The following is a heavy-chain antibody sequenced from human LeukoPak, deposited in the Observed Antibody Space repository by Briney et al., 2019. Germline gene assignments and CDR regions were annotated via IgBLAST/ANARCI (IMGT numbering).Heavy chain of an antibody. CDR2: TSHDGSFK. Sequence: GGSLRLSCAASGFIFRNCAIHWVRQAPGKGLEWVAITSHDGSFKSYGDSVKGRFTITLSTDNSKNTVFLQMKSLRVEDTALFYCANIFLPPHSRYSIPWGQGTLVTVSS. D-gene: IGHD6-13*01. CDR1: GFIFRNCA. CDR3: ANIFLPPHSRYSIP. J-gene: IGHJ4*02. V-gene: IGHV3-30*04.